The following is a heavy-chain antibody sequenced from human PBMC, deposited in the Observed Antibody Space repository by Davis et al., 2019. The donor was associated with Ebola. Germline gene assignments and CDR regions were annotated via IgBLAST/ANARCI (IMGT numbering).Heavy chain of an antibody. J-gene: IGHJ4*02. CDR3: ARATYGDCFDY. D-gene: IGHD4-17*01. CDR1: GGSISSYY. V-gene: IGHV4-59*01. CDR2: IYYSGST. Sequence: SETLSLTCTASGGSISSYYWSWIRQPPGKGLEWIGYIYYSGSTNYNPSLKSRVTISVDTSKNQFSLKLSSVTAADTAVYYCARATYGDCFDYWGQGTLVTVSS.